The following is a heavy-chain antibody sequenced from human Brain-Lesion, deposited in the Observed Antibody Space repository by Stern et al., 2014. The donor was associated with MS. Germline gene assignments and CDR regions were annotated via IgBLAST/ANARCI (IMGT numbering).Heavy chain of an antibody. CDR2: IFNSGST. D-gene: IGHD2-2*01. CDR1: GGSISSGGYY. CDR3: ARGRVVPGFQYYATDV. V-gene: IGHV4-61*02. J-gene: IGHJ6*02. Sequence: QVQLQESGPGLVKPSQTLSLSCTVSGGSISSGGYYWSWIRQPAGKGLEWIGRIFNSGSTSHTPSLKSRVTISIDTSKNQFSLRLNPMTAADTAVYYCARGRVVPGFQYYATDVWGQGTTVIVSS.